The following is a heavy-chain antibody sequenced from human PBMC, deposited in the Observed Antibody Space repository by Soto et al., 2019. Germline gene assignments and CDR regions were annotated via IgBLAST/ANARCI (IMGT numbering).Heavy chain of an antibody. CDR1: VGSFSGYY. D-gene: IGHD5-12*01. CDR3: ARVSSLRGYSGYDH. CDR2: INHSGST. J-gene: IGHJ5*02. Sequence: PSETLSLSGAVYVGSFSGYYWSWIRQPPGKGLEWIGEINHSGSTNYNPSLKSRVTISVDTSKNQFSLKLSSVTAADTAVYYCARVSSLRGYSGYDHWGQGTLVTVSS. V-gene: IGHV4-34*01.